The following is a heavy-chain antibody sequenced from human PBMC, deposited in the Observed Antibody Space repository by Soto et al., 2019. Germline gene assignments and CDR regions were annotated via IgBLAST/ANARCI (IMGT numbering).Heavy chain of an antibody. V-gene: IGHV4-59*01. J-gene: IGHJ5*02. Sequence: PAETLSLTCTVSGGSIIIYYWSWIRQPPGKGLEWIGYIYYSGSTNYNPSLKSRVTISVDTSKNQFSLKLSSVTAADTAVYYCAREVVVVAARAHWFDPWGQGTLVTVSS. CDR2: IYYSGST. CDR1: GGSIIIYY. D-gene: IGHD2-15*01. CDR3: AREVVVVAARAHWFDP.